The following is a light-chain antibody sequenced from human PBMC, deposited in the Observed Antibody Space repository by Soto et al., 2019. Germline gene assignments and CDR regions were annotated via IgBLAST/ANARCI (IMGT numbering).Light chain of an antibody. J-gene: IGKJ3*01. CDR2: DVS. V-gene: IGKV3-15*01. CDR3: QQYKNWPPVT. Sequence: EIVMTQSPGTLSVSPGETAILSCRASQNIGGYLAWYQQKHGQPPRLLIYDVSTRATGIPPRFSGSGSGTEFTLTISSLQSEDFAVYYCQQYKNWPPVTFGPGTKVDV. CDR1: QNIGGY.